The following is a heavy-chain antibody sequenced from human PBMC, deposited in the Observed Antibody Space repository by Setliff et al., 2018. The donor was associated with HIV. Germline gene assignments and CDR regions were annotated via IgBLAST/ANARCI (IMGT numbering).Heavy chain of an antibody. CDR2: INHSGSP. CDR1: GGSFSSYY. D-gene: IGHD3-16*01. J-gene: IGHJ4*02. V-gene: IGHV4-34*03. Sequence: PSETLSLTCAFYGGSFSSYYWNWIRQPPGKGLEWIGEINHSGSPKYNPSLQSRVTMSRDTSKNQFSLHLRSVTAADTAVYYCAEGAVTFGGVLNYWGQGAQVTVSS. CDR3: AEGAVTFGGVLNY.